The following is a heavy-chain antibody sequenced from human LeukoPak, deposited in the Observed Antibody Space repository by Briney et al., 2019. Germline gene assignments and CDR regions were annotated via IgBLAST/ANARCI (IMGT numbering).Heavy chain of an antibody. CDR1: GYTFTSYG. CDR3: ARGPVLLWFGELFTSRSGFDY. D-gene: IGHD3-10*01. J-gene: IGHJ4*02. Sequence: ASVTVSCKASGYTFTSYGISWVRQAPGQGLEWMGWISAYNGNTNYAQKLQGRVTMTTDTSTSTAYMELRSLRSDDTAVYYCARGPVLLWFGELFTSRSGFDYWGQGTLVTVSS. CDR2: ISAYNGNT. V-gene: IGHV1-18*01.